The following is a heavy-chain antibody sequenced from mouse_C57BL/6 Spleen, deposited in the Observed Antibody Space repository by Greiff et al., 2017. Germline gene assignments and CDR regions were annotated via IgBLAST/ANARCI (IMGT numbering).Heavy chain of an antibody. D-gene: IGHD2-3*01. CDR2: IYPGDGDT. Sequence: VQLQQSGPELVKPGASVKISCKASGYAFSSSWMNWVKQRPGKGLEWIGRIYPGDGDTNYNGKFKGKATLTADKSSSTAYMQLSSLTSEDSAVYFCARSPGGLLLAYWGQGTLVTVSA. V-gene: IGHV1-82*01. CDR1: GYAFSSSW. CDR3: ARSPGGLLLAY. J-gene: IGHJ3*01.